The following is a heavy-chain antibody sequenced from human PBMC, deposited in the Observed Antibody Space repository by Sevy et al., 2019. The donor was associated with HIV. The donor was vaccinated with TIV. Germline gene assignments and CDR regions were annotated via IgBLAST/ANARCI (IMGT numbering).Heavy chain of an antibody. V-gene: IGHV4-39*01. CDR1: GGSISSSSYY. CDR2: LYSTGAT. Sequence: SETLSLTCTISGGSISSSSYYWGWIRQPPGKGLEWMGSLYSTGATSYNPSLESRVTVSADTSRNRFYLKLDSVSAAVTAVYYCATPLPSGWYEGTGGYFDLWGRGTLVTVSS. D-gene: IGHD6-19*01. J-gene: IGHJ2*01. CDR3: ATPLPSGWYEGTGGYFDL.